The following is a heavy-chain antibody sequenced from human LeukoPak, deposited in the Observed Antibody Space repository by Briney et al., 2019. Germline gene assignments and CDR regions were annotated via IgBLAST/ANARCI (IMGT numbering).Heavy chain of an antibody. J-gene: IGHJ4*02. CDR3: ARDSSLLSLTYYFDY. D-gene: IGHD2-8*01. CDR2: ISSSSSTI. V-gene: IGHV3-48*04. CDR1: GFTFSSYS. Sequence: GGSLRLSCAASGFTFSSYSMNWVRQAPGKRLEWVSYISSSSSTIYYADSVKGRFTISRDNAKNSLYLQMNSLRAEDTAVYYCARDSSLLSLTYYFDYWGQGTLVTVSS.